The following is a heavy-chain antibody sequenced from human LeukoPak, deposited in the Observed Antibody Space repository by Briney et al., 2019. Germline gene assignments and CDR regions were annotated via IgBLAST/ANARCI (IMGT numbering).Heavy chain of an antibody. V-gene: IGHV3-13*01. CDR3: ARADKGGYYDY. CDR1: GFTLSSSN. CDR2: IGTSADT. J-gene: IGHJ4*02. D-gene: IGHD3-22*01. Sequence: GGSLRLSCAASGFTLSSSNMHWFAQAPGKSLEWVSAIGTSADTYYPGSVKGRFTISRENGKNSLYLQMNSLTAGDTAVYYCARADKGGYYDYWGQGTLVTVSS.